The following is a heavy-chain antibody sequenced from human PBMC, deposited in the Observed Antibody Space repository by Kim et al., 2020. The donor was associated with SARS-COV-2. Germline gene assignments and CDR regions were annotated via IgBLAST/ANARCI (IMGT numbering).Heavy chain of an antibody. CDR1: GGSISSYY. CDR2: IYYSGST. V-gene: IGHV4-59*01. Sequence: SETLSLTCTVSGGSISSYYWSWIRQPPGKGLEWIGYIYYSGSTNYNPSLKSRVTISVDTSKNQFSLKLSSVTAADTAVYYCARYVAARPVSYFDYWGQGTLVTVSS. CDR3: ARYVAARPVSYFDY. D-gene: IGHD6-6*01. J-gene: IGHJ4*02.